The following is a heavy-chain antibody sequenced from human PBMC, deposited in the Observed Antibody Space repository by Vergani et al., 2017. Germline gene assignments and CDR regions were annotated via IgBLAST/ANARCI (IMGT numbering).Heavy chain of an antibody. CDR2: IYHSGST. J-gene: IGHJ2*01. Sequence: QVQLQESGPGLVKPSQTLSLTCTVSGGSISSDGFYWSWIRQPPGKGLEWIGYIYHSGSTYYNPSLKSRLTMSVDTSKNQFSLNMSSVTAEDTAVYYCAGDGLRYFDWRGWYFDLWGRGTLVTVSS. V-gene: IGHV4-30-4*08. D-gene: IGHD3-9*01. CDR3: AGDGLRYFDWRGWYFDL. CDR1: GGSISSDGFY.